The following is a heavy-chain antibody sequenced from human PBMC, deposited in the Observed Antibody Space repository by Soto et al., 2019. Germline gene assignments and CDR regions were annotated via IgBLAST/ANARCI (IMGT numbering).Heavy chain of an antibody. Sequence: SVKVSCKASGGTFSSYAISWVRQAPGQGLEWMGGIIPIFGTANYAQKFQGRVTITADESTSTAYMELSSLRSEDTAVYYCARNVVVTAIRSLGYYYYGMDVWGQGTTVTVS. CDR2: IIPIFGTA. D-gene: IGHD2-21*02. V-gene: IGHV1-69*13. CDR1: GGTFSSYA. J-gene: IGHJ6*02. CDR3: ARNVVVTAIRSLGYYYYGMDV.